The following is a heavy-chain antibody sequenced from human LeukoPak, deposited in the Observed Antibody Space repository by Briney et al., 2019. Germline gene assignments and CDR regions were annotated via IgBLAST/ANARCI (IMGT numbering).Heavy chain of an antibody. Sequence: GGSLRLSCAASGFTFSSYAMSWVRQAPGKGLEWVSAISGSGGSTYYADSVKGRFTISRDNSKNTVYLQMNSLRAEDTAVYYCAKNAPLRSCSGGSCYSGRAGFDYWGQGTLVTVSS. CDR2: ISGSGGST. V-gene: IGHV3-23*01. CDR1: GFTFSSYA. CDR3: AKNAPLRSCSGGSCYSGRAGFDY. J-gene: IGHJ4*02. D-gene: IGHD2-15*01.